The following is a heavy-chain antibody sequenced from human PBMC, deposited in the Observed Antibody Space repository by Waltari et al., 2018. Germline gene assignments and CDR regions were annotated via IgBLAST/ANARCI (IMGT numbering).Heavy chain of an antibody. CDR3: ARGRNWNGGFGLHYYYYMDV. Sequence: QVQLVQSGAEVKKPGSSVKVSCKASGGTFSSYAISWVRQAPGQGLEWMGGVIPIFGTANSAQKFQGRVTITTDESTSTAYMELSSLRSEDTAVYYCARGRNWNGGFGLHYYYYMDVWGKGTTVTVSS. V-gene: IGHV1-69*05. CDR1: GGTFSSYA. D-gene: IGHD1-1*01. J-gene: IGHJ6*03. CDR2: VIPIFGTA.